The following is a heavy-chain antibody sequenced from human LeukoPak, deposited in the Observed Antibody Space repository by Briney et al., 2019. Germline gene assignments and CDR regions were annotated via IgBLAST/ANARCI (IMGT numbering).Heavy chain of an antibody. Sequence: GASVKVSCKASGFTFTNYYMHWVRQAPGQGLEWMGWINPNSGGTNYAQKFQGRVTMTRDTSISTAYMELSRLRSDDTAVYYCASLLMTTVTTNNWFDPWGQGTLVTVSS. J-gene: IGHJ5*02. V-gene: IGHV1-2*02. CDR1: GFTFTNYY. CDR2: INPNSGGT. CDR3: ASLLMTTVTTNNWFDP. D-gene: IGHD4-17*01.